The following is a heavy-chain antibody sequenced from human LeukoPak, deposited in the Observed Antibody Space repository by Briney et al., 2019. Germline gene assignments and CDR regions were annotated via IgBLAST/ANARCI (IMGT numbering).Heavy chain of an antibody. CDR3: ARDLGIYCTSISCPSDY. V-gene: IGHV1-2*02. Sequence: ASVKVSCKASGYTCNNYFMHWVRQAPGQGLEWMGWINPNSGGTNYAQKFQGRVTMTRDTSISTAYMEVSRLRSDDTAVYYCARDLGIYCTSISCPSDYWGQGSLVTVSS. CDR2: INPNSGGT. D-gene: IGHD2-2*01. CDR1: GYTCNNYF. J-gene: IGHJ4*02.